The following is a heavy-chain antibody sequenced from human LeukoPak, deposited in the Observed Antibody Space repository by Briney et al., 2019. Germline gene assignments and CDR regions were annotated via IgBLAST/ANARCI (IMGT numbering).Heavy chain of an antibody. CDR3: AKGSGVVVVAAITFDY. D-gene: IGHD2-15*01. V-gene: IGHV3-23*01. Sequence: PGGPLRLSCAASGFTFSSYAMSWVRQAPGKGLEWVSAISGSGGSTYYADSVKGRFTISRDNSKNTLYLQMNSLRAEDTAVYYCAKGSGVVVVAAITFDYWGQGTLVTVSS. J-gene: IGHJ4*02. CDR2: ISGSGGST. CDR1: GFTFSSYA.